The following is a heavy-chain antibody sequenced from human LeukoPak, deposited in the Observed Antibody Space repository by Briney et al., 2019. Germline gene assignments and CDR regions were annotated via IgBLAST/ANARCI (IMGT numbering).Heavy chain of an antibody. CDR3: ARKNDFDI. CDR2: IYYSGST. D-gene: IGHD2/OR15-2a*01. CDR1: GGXISSDH. V-gene: IGHV4-59*01. Sequence: PSETLSLTCTVSGGXISSDHCNWIRQPPGKGLEWIGCIYYSGSTYYNPSFKSRVIISVDMSKSQFSLRLTSVTAADTAVYYCARKNDFDIWGQGTLVTVSS. J-gene: IGHJ3*02.